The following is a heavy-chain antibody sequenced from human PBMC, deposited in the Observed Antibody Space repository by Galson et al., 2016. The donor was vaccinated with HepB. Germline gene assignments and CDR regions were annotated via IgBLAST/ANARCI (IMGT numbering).Heavy chain of an antibody. D-gene: IGHD4-17*01. V-gene: IGHV3-23*01. Sequence: SLRLSCAASGFTFSSYAMHWARQAPGKGLEWVSSISGSGGSTYYADSVKGRFTISRDNSNNTLYVQMSSLRGEDTAIYYCAKVTTVSTSLSNYAMDVWGQGTTVTVSS. CDR1: GFTFSSYA. CDR3: AKVTTVSTSLSNYAMDV. J-gene: IGHJ6*02. CDR2: ISGSGGST.